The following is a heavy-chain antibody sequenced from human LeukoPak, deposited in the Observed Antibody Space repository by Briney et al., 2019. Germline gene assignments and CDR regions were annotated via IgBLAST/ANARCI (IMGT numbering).Heavy chain of an antibody. D-gene: IGHD1-26*01. V-gene: IGHV1-18*04. CDR3: ARVVGLNEWEPHY. J-gene: IGHJ4*02. Sequence: ASVKVSCKASGYTFTGYYMHWVRQAPGQGLEWMGWISVYDGNTKYAQKFQDRVTMTTDTSTTTAYMELRSLRSDDTAVYYCARVVGLNEWEPHYWGQGTLVTVSS. CDR1: GYTFTGYY. CDR2: ISVYDGNT.